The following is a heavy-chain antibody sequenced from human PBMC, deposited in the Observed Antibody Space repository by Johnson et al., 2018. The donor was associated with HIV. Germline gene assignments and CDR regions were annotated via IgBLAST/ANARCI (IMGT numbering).Heavy chain of an antibody. J-gene: IGHJ3*02. CDR2: IYSGGST. D-gene: IGHD6-19*01. CDR3: AKRGSGWPSDAFDI. CDR1: GFTFSSYT. Sequence: EMQLVESGGGMVQPGRSLRLSCAASGFTFSSYTMHWVRQAPGKGLEWVAVIYSGGSTYYADSVKGRFTISRDNSKNTLYLQMNSLRAEDTAVYYCAKRGSGWPSDAFDIWGQGTMVTVSS. V-gene: IGHV3-66*04.